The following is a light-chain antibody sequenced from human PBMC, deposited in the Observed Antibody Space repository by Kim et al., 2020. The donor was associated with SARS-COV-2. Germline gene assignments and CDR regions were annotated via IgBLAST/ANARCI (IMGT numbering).Light chain of an antibody. Sequence: SPGERATLSCRASQTISSIHLAWYQQRAGQAPRLIIYGISNRATGIPDRFSGSGSETDFTLTISRLEPEDFAVYYCQQYADSPPTFGQGTKVDIK. CDR3: QQYADSPPT. CDR1: QTISSIH. J-gene: IGKJ1*01. V-gene: IGKV3-20*01. CDR2: GIS.